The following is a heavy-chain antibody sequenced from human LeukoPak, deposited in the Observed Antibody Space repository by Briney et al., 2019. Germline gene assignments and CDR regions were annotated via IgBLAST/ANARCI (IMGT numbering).Heavy chain of an antibody. J-gene: IGHJ5*02. CDR3: ARGIPGIAVAELTWFDP. V-gene: IGHV3-30*03. CDR2: ISYDGSHK. Sequence: GGSLRLSCAASGFTFSSYWMTWVRQAPGKGLEWVAVISYDGSHKYYADSVKGRFSISRDNSENTLYLQMNSLRADDTAVYYCARGIPGIAVAELTWFDPWGQGTLVTVSS. D-gene: IGHD6-19*01. CDR1: GFTFSSYW.